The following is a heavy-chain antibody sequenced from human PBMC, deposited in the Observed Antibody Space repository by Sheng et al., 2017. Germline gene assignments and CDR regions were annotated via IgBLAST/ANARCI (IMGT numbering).Heavy chain of an antibody. Sequence: QVQLQQWGAGLLKPSETLSLTCAVYGGSFSGYYWSWIRQPPGKGLEWIGEINHSGSTNYNPSLKSRVTISVDTSKNQFSLKLSSVTAADTAVYYCARSFSSNYAFDIWGQGTMVTVS. V-gene: IGHV4-34*01. J-gene: IGHJ3*02. D-gene: IGHD6-13*01. CDR3: ARSFSSNYAFDI. CDR1: GGSFSGYY. CDR2: INHSGST.